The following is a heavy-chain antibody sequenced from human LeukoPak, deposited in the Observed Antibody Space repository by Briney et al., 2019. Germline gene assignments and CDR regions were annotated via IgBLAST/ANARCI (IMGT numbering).Heavy chain of an antibody. CDR3: ARVYDGDYFNWFDP. J-gene: IGHJ5*02. CDR2: ISSSSSYI. Sequence: GGSLRLSCAASGFTFSSYSMNWVRQAPGKGLEWVSSISSSSSYIYYADSVKGRFTISRDNAKNSLYLQMNSLRAEDTAVYYCARVYDGDYFNWFDPWGQGTLVTVSS. D-gene: IGHD4-17*01. CDR1: GFTFSSYS. V-gene: IGHV3-21*01.